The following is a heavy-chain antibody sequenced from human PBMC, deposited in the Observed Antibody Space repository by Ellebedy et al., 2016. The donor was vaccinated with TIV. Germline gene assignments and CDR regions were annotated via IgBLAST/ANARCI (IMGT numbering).Heavy chain of an antibody. Sequence: AASVTVSCKASGYTFTGYYMHWVRQAPGQGLEWMGWINPNSGGTNYAQKFQGRVTMTRDTYISTAYMELNRLRSEATAVYYCARAHQIGTWVYWGQGTLVTVSS. CDR2: INPNSGGT. CDR3: ARAHQIGTWVY. D-gene: IGHD1-14*01. J-gene: IGHJ4*02. V-gene: IGHV1-2*02. CDR1: GYTFTGYY.